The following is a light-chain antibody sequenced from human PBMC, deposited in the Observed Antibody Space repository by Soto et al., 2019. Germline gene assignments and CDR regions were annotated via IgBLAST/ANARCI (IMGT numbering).Light chain of an antibody. Sequence: DIQMTQSPSTLSASVGDRVTITCRASQSISSRLAWYQQKPGKAPKLLIYDASSLESGVPSRFSGSGSGTEFTLTTSSLQPDDFATDYCQQYNSYSFTFGPGTKVDIK. CDR2: DAS. CDR3: QQYNSYSFT. J-gene: IGKJ3*01. CDR1: QSISSR. V-gene: IGKV1-5*01.